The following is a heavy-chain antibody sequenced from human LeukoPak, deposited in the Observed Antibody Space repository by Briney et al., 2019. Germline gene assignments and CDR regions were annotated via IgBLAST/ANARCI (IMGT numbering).Heavy chain of an antibody. V-gene: IGHV4-34*01. J-gene: IGHJ4*02. CDR1: GGSFSGYY. CDR3: ASQPVVPAASYYFDY. CDR2: INHSGST. Sequence: PSETLSLTCAVYGGSFSGYYWSWIRQPPGKGLEWIGEINHSGSTNYNPSLKSRVTISVDTSKNQFSLKLSSVTAADTAVYYCASQPVVPAASYYFDYWGQGTLVTVSS. D-gene: IGHD2-2*01.